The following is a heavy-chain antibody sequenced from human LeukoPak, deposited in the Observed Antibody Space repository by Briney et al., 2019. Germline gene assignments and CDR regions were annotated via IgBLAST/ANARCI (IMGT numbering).Heavy chain of an antibody. Sequence: GGSLRLSCAASGFTFSGSVMHWVRQAPGIGLEWVGRIRDKAANYATAYAASVKGRFTISRDDSKNTDYLKMNSLKTEDTAVYFCTRLDDGFDIWGHGTMVTVSP. V-gene: IGHV3-73*01. CDR1: GFTFSGSV. CDR3: TRLDDGFDI. J-gene: IGHJ3*02. CDR2: IRDKAANYAT.